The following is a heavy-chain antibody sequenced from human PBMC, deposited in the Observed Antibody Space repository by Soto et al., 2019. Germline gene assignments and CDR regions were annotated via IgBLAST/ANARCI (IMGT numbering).Heavy chain of an antibody. CDR2: IKYSGTT. D-gene: IGHD1-26*01. J-gene: IGHJ3*02. V-gene: IGHV4-39*01. CDR3: ARHVITGSYYGAFDI. CDR1: GGSISSSNW. Sequence: XXTLSLPFAVSGGSISSSNWRSWVRQPPGKGLEWIASIKYSGTTFYNPSLKSRVTVSVDTSKNQFALKLSSVTAEVTAVYYCARHVITGSYYGAFDIWGQGTMVTVSS.